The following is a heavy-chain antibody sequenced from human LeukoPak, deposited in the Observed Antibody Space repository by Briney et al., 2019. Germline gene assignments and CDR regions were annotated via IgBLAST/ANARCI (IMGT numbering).Heavy chain of an antibody. Sequence: GGSLRLACAASGFTFSNYEMNWVRQAPGEGLEWVSYISRSGRTTYYADCVKGRFTMSRDNAKTSVYLHMNSLRAEDTAFYYCARLGAVMHFFYLDLWGQGTLVTVSS. CDR3: ARLGAVMHFFYLDL. D-gene: IGHD3-3*02. CDR2: ISRSGRTT. J-gene: IGHJ4*02. V-gene: IGHV3-48*03. CDR1: GFTFSNYE.